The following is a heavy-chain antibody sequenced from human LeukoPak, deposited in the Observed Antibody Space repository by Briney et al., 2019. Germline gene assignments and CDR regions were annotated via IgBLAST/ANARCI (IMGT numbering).Heavy chain of an antibody. CDR2: ISSSSSYI. CDR3: ASDRPNYYDTSGHYYRRDGDY. CDR1: GFTFSSYS. J-gene: IGHJ4*02. Sequence: GGSLRLSCAASGFTFSSYSMNWVRQAPGKGLEWVSSISSSSSYIYYADSVKGRFTISRDNAKNSLYLQMNSLRAEDTAVYYCASDRPNYYDTSGHYYRRDGDYWGQGTLVTVS. D-gene: IGHD3-22*01. V-gene: IGHV3-21*01.